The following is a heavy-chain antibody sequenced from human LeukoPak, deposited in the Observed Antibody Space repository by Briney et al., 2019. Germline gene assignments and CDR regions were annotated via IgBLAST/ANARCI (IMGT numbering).Heavy chain of an antibody. CDR3: AREDPNGGNYYYYGMDV. D-gene: IGHD4-23*01. J-gene: IGHJ6*02. V-gene: IGHV1-69*13. CDR2: IIPIFGTA. CDR1: GGTFISYA. Sequence: ASVKVSCKASGGTFISYAISWVRQAPAQGLEWMGGIIPIFGTANYAQKFQGRVTITADESTSTAYIELSSLRSEDTAVYYCAREDPNGGNYYYYGMDVWGQGTTVTVSS.